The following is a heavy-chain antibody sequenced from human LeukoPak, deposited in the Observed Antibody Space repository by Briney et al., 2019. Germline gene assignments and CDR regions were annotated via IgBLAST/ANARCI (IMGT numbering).Heavy chain of an antibody. J-gene: IGHJ4*02. Sequence: PGGSLRLSCAASGFTFSSYSMNWVRQAPGKGLEWVSSISSSSSYIYYADSVKGRFTISRDNAKNSLYLQMSSLRAEDTAVYYCASDGIAAAAYYFDYWGQGTLVTVSS. CDR1: GFTFSSYS. CDR2: ISSSSSYI. CDR3: ASDGIAAAAYYFDY. V-gene: IGHV3-21*01. D-gene: IGHD6-13*01.